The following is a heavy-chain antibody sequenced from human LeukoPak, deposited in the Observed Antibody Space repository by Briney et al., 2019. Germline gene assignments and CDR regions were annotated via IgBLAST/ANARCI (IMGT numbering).Heavy chain of an antibody. CDR3: AKDLRYTSGWYDIGL. V-gene: IGHV3-30*02. D-gene: IGHD6-19*01. CDR2: IRYDGSNK. Sequence: PGGSLRLSCVASGFTFSDYGMHWVRQAPGKGLEWVAFIRYDGSNKYYADSMKGRFIVSRDNSKHTVFLQLNSLRAEDTAIYFCAKDLRYTSGWYDIGLWAQGALVTVSS. CDR1: GFTFSDYG. J-gene: IGHJ4*01.